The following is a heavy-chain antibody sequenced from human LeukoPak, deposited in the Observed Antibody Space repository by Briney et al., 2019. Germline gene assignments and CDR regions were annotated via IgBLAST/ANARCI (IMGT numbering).Heavy chain of an antibody. J-gene: IGHJ5*02. D-gene: IGHD2-2*01. Sequence: GGSLRLSCAASGFTFSSYAMNWVRQTPGKGLEGVSVISGSGGRTYYADSVKGRFTISRDNSKNTVYLQMNSLRAEDTAVYYCARGRRVPAAMGNWFDPWGQGTLVTVSS. V-gene: IGHV3-23*01. CDR2: ISGSGGRT. CDR3: ARGRRVPAAMGNWFDP. CDR1: GFTFSSYA.